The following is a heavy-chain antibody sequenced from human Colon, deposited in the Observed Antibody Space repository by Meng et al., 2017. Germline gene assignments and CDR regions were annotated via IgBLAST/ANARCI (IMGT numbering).Heavy chain of an antibody. CDR2: ISTSGATI. V-gene: IGHV3-48*03. CDR3: ARDGGGHDHGRFYYYGSDV. CDR1: GFIFSSYE. J-gene: IGHJ6*02. Sequence: GGSLRLSCTASGFIFSSYEMNWVRQTPGKGLEWVSFISTSGATIHYADSVKGRFTISRDNAKNSLYLQMNSLRDEDTALYYCARDGGGHDHGRFYYYGSDVWGQGTMVTVSS. D-gene: IGHD3-16*01.